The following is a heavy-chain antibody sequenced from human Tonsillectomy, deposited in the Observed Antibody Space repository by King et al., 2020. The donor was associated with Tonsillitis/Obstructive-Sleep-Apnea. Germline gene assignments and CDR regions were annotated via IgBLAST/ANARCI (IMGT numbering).Heavy chain of an antibody. D-gene: IGHD3-3*01. CDR3: ARGTYDVWSGYSRGYLDY. CDR1: GGSFSNDY. Sequence: VQLPQWGAGLLKPSETLSLSCAVYGGSFSNDYWSWIRQPPGKGLEWIGEINHSGSTHYNPSLKSRVTISVDTSKNQFSLKLSSVTAADTAVYYCARGTYDVWSGYSRGYLDYWGQGTLVTVSP. J-gene: IGHJ4*02. V-gene: IGHV4-34*01. CDR2: INHSGST.